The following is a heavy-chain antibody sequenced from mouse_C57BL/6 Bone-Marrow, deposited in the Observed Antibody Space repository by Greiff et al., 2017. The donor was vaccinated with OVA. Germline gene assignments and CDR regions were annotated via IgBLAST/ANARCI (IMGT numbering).Heavy chain of an antibody. V-gene: IGHV1-81*01. Sequence: VQLQQSGAELARPGASVKLSCKASGYTFTSYGISWVKQRTGQGLEWIGEIYPRSGNTYYNEKFKGKATLTADKSSSTAYMELRSLTSEDAAVDFSARFPLDWYFDVWGTGTTVTVSS. CDR1: GYTFTSYG. CDR3: ARFPLDWYFDV. CDR2: IYPRSGNT. D-gene: IGHD4-1*01. J-gene: IGHJ1*03.